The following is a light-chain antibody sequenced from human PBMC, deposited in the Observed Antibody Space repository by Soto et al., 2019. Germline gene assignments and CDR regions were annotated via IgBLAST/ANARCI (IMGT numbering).Light chain of an antibody. CDR2: DAS. CDR3: QHSFSVPVT. CDR1: QSISTY. Sequence: DIQMTQSPSSLSASVGDRVTIPCRASQSISTYLNWYQQKPGKAPRLLIIDASTLRSGVPSRFSGSGSGTDFTLTISSLQPEDLAIYYCQHSFSVPVTFGGGTKVEIK. V-gene: IGKV1-39*01. J-gene: IGKJ4*01.